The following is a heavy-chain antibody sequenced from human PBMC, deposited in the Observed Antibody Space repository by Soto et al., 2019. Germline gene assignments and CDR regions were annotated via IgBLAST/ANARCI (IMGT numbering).Heavy chain of an antibody. CDR1: GYTFTSYD. D-gene: IGHD1-26*01. CDR2: MNPNSGNT. Sequence: QVQLVQSGAEVKKPGASVKVSCKASGYTFTSYDINWVRQGTGQGLEWMGWMNPNSGNTGYAQKFQGRVTMTRNTSISTAYMELSSLRSEDTAVYYCASQVKWASYWAFDLWGRGTLVTVSS. CDR3: ASQVKWASYWAFDL. J-gene: IGHJ2*01. V-gene: IGHV1-8*01.